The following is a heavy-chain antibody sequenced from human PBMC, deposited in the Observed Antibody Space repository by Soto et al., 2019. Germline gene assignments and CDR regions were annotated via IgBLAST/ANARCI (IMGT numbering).Heavy chain of an antibody. V-gene: IGHV4-4*02. CDR2: LLHSGTT. D-gene: IGHD6-19*01. CDR3: AYSTGWYRHDV. CDR1: GDSISSPKW. Sequence: QVQLQESGPGLVKPSGTLSLTCAVSGDSISSPKWWTWLRQPPGKGLEWIGDLLHSGTTNYNPSLLSRVTLSVDKPQHQFSLKRTPVTAADPAIYYFAYSTGWYRHDVWGQGTSVTVSS. J-gene: IGHJ3*01.